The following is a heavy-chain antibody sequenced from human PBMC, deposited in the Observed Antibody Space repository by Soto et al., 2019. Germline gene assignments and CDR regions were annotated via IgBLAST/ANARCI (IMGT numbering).Heavy chain of an antibody. CDR3: ATDVGYGLIDY. Sequence: QVQLAQSEAEVKKPGASVKVSCKASGYTFTSYSISWVRQAPGQGLEWMGWISAYNGNTYHARKLQGRVTMTTDTSTSTAYMELRSLRSDDTAVYYCATDVGYGLIDYWGQGTLVTVSS. CDR1: GYTFTSYS. CDR2: ISAYNGNT. V-gene: IGHV1-18*01. J-gene: IGHJ4*02. D-gene: IGHD5-18*01.